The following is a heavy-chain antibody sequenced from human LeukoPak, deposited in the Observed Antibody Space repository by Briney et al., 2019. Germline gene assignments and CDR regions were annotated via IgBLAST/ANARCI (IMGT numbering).Heavy chain of an antibody. Sequence: GGSLRLSCAASGFTFSSYEMNWVRQAPGKGLEWVSYISSSGSTIYYADSVKGRFTISRDNAKNSLYLQMNSLRAEDTAVYYCASHPAYYYGSGRNDYWGQGTLVTVSS. J-gene: IGHJ4*02. D-gene: IGHD3-10*01. CDR1: GFTFSSYE. V-gene: IGHV3-48*03. CDR3: ASHPAYYYGSGRNDY. CDR2: ISSSGSTI.